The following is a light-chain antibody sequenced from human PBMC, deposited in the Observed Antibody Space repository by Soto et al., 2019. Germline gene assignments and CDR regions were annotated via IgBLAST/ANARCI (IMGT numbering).Light chain of an antibody. CDR2: DVS. J-gene: IGLJ1*01. V-gene: IGLV2-11*01. CDR3: CSYAGSYTYV. Sequence: QSVLTQPRSVSGSPGQSVTISCTGTSSVVGAYNYVSWYQQHPGKVPKLMIYDVSKRPSGVPDRFSGSKSGNTASLTISGLQAEDEADYYCCSYAGSYTYVFGTGTKVTVL. CDR1: SSVVGAYNY.